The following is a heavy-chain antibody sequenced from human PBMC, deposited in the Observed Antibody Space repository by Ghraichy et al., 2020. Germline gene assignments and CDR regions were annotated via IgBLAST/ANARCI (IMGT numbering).Heavy chain of an antibody. CDR2: IYYSGTT. CDR1: GGSISNSNYY. Sequence: SETLSLTCSVSGGSISNSNYYWAWIRQPPGKGLEWIATIYYSGTTYYNPSLRSRVTISVDTSKNQFSLKLSSVTAADTAVYYCARRIYSHALFDFWGQGTLVTVSS. J-gene: IGHJ4*02. CDR3: ARRIYSHALFDF. V-gene: IGHV4-39*01. D-gene: IGHD5-18*01.